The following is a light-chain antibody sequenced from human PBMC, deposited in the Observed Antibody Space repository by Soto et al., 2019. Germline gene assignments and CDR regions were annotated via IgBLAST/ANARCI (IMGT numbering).Light chain of an antibody. CDR2: AAS. CDR1: HISSSY. Sequence: DIQMTQSPSSLSASVGDRVTITFLASHISSSYLNLYQHKPGKAPKLMIYAASSLQSGVPSRLSGSGSGTDFTLTISSLQPEDFATYYCQQSYSTSYTLGQGTRLEIK. J-gene: IGKJ5*01. V-gene: IGKV1-39*01. CDR3: QQSYSTSYT.